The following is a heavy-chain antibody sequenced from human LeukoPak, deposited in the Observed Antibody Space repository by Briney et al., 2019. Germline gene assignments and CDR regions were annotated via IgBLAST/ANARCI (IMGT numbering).Heavy chain of an antibody. D-gene: IGHD3-9*01. CDR1: GGTFSSYA. Sequence: ASVKVSCKASGGTFSSYAISWVRQAPGQGLEWMGRIIPILGIANYAQKFQGRVTITADKSTSTAYMELSSLRSEDTAVYYCARELRSTLSGGLYYYYGMDVWGQGTTVTVSS. CDR3: ARELRSTLSGGLYYYYGMDV. CDR2: IIPILGIA. J-gene: IGHJ6*02. V-gene: IGHV1-69*04.